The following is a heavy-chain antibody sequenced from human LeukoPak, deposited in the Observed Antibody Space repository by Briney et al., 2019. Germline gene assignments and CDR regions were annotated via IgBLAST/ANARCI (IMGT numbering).Heavy chain of an antibody. D-gene: IGHD6-13*01. V-gene: IGHV4-4*07. J-gene: IGHJ3*02. Sequence: SETLSLTCTVSGGSISSYYWSWIRQPAGKGLEWIGRIYTSGSTNYNPSLKSRVTMSVDTSKNQFSLKLSSVTAADTAVYYCARDLYKAIIAAGTRDDAFDIWGQGTMVTVSS. CDR2: IYTSGST. CDR1: GGSISSYY. CDR3: ARDLYKAIIAAGTRDDAFDI.